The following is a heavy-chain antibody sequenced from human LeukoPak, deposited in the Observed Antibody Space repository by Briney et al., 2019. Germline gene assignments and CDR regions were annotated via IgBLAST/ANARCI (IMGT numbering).Heavy chain of an antibody. CDR3: ARDRTESYRMRYSSSSSWFDP. CDR2: IYSGGST. V-gene: IGHV3-66*01. D-gene: IGHD6-13*01. CDR1: GFTVSSNY. Sequence: GGSLRLSCAASGFTVSSNYMSWVRQAPGKGLEWVSVIYSGGSTYYADSVKSRFTISRDNSKNTLYLQMNSLRAEDTAVYYCARDRTESYRMRYSSSSSWFDPWGQGTLVTVSS. J-gene: IGHJ5*02.